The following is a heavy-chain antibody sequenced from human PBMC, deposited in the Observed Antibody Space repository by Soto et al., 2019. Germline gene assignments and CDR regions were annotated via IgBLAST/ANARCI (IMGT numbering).Heavy chain of an antibody. Sequence: PSETLSLTCTVSGGSISSSSYYWGWIRQPPGKGLEWIGSIYYSGSTYYNPSLKSRVTISVDRSKNQFSLKLSSVTAADTAVYYCARGVTTVTTIDYWGQGTLVTVSS. CDR1: GGSISSSSYY. CDR3: ARGVTTVTTIDY. D-gene: IGHD4-17*01. J-gene: IGHJ4*02. CDR2: IYYSGST. V-gene: IGHV4-39*07.